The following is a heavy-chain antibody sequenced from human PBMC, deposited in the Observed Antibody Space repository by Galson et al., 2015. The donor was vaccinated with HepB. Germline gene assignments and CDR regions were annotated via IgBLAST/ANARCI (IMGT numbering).Heavy chain of an antibody. V-gene: IGHV5-51*01. CDR1: AYSFSNYW. J-gene: IGHJ4*02. D-gene: IGHD6-19*01. CDR3: AKHGRGGSGWYLDY. CDR2: ISPGDSDT. Sequence: QSGAEVKEPGESLKISCQGSAYSFSNYWIGWVRQMPGKGLEWMGVISPGDSDTRYSPSLQGQVTISADKSISTAYLQWSSLQASDSAMYFCAKHGRGGSGWYLDYWGQGTLVTVSS.